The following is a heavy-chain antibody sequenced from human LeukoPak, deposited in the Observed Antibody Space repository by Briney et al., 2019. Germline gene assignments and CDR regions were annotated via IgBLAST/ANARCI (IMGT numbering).Heavy chain of an antibody. CDR1: GFTLRSFS. V-gene: IGHV3-30-3*01. CDR3: ARWYCSSGTCYSDY. Sequence: GGSLRLSCAAPGFTLRSFSFHWVPQAPGGGLGWVAKISHDGSNKYYADSVNGRFTISRDNSKNTLYLQMNSLRAEDTAVFYCARWYCSSGTCYSDYWGQGTLVSVSS. CDR2: ISHDGSNK. J-gene: IGHJ4*02. D-gene: IGHD2-15*01.